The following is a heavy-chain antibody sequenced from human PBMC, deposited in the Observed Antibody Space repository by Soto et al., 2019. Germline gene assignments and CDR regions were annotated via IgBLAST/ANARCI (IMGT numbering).Heavy chain of an antibody. Sequence: QVQLQQSGPGLVKPSETLSLTCTVSGGSIINYYCSWFRQSPGKGLEWIGYINHDGYSAYNLSLKRRITMSADTSKTQSSLMLDSVTATDTAVYYCARQGYGPQHGRVDAWGQGTTVIVSS. V-gene: IGHV4-59*08. J-gene: IGHJ6*01. CDR1: GGSIINYY. CDR3: ARQGYGPQHGRVDA. CDR2: INHDGYS. D-gene: IGHD1-1*01.